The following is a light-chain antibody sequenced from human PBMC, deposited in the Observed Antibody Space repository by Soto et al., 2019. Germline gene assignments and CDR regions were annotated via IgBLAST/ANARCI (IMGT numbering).Light chain of an antibody. CDR3: CSYAGSYV. V-gene: IGLV2-11*01. CDR1: SSDVGVYNY. CDR2: DVS. J-gene: IGLJ1*01. Sequence: QSALTQPHSVSGSPGQSVTISCTGTSSDVGVYNYVSWYQQHPGKAPKLMIYDVSKRPSGVPDRFSGSKSGNTASLTISGLQAEDEADYYCCSYAGSYVFGTGTKLTVL.